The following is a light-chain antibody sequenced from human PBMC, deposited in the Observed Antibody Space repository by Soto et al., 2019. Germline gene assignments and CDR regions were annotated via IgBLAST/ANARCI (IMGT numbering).Light chain of an antibody. J-gene: IGKJ1*01. CDR3: QQYDSSRT. V-gene: IGKV1-5*01. CDR2: DVS. Sequence: DVLMTQSPSTLSASVGDRVTITCRASQNIGTWLAWYQQKPGGAPRLLIYDVSNLESGVPSRFSGSGSGPEFTLTITSLQPEDFGIYYCQQYDSSRTFGQGTKVDLK. CDR1: QNIGTW.